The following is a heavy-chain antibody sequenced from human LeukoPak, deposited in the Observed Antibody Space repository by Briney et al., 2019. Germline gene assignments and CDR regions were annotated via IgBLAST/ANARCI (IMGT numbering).Heavy chain of an antibody. V-gene: IGHV1-2*06. CDR3: ARDLRYDSTGYFFDY. J-gene: IGHJ4*02. CDR1: GYTFSSYG. CDR2: INHNSGGT. Sequence: ASVKVSCKASGYTFSSYGISWVRQAPGQGLEWMGRINHNSGGTNYAQKFQGRVTMTRDTSISTAYMELSRLRSDDTAVYYCARDLRYDSTGYFFDYWGQGTLVTVSS. D-gene: IGHD3-22*01.